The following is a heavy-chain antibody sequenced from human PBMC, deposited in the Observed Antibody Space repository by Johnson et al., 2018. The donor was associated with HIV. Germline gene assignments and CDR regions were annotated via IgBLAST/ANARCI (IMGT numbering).Heavy chain of an antibody. J-gene: IGHJ3*02. V-gene: IGHV3-7*01. CDR1: GFNFSGYW. CDR2: IKQDGSEK. CDR3: AKDSSFSYYYSDAFDI. D-gene: IGHD3-10*01. Sequence: EVQLVESGGGLVQPGGSLRLSCAASGFNFSGYWMSWVRQAPGKGLEWVANIKQDGSEKYYVDSVKGRSSISRDTSKNTLYLQMNSLRAEDTAVYYCAKDSSFSYYYSDAFDIWGQGTIVTVSS.